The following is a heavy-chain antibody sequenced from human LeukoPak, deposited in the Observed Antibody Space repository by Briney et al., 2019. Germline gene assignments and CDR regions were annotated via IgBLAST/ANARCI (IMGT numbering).Heavy chain of an antibody. Sequence: GRSLRLSCAASGFTFSSYAMHWVRQAPGKGLEWVAAISTDGTRKYYADSVQGRFAFSRNNSHNTLSLQMDSLGVEDTAVYYCAGDPGNKELGPFDYWGQGILVTVSS. D-gene: IGHD1-26*01. CDR2: ISTDGTRK. V-gene: IGHV3-30*09. CDR1: GFTFSSYA. CDR3: AGDPGNKELGPFDY. J-gene: IGHJ4*02.